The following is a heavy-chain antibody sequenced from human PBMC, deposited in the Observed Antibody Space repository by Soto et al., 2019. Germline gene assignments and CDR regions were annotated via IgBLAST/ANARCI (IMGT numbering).Heavy chain of an antibody. J-gene: IGHJ5*02. D-gene: IGHD6-13*01. CDR3: ARIESIARNWFDT. V-gene: IGHV5-10-1*01. Sequence: XESLKISCKGSGFSFTNYWISWVRQMPGKGLEWMGNIDPVDSYANYSPSFQGHVTFSVDTSISTAYLQWSSLKASDTAMYFCARIESIARNWFDTWGQGTLVTVSS. CDR2: IDPVDSYA. CDR1: GFSFTNYW.